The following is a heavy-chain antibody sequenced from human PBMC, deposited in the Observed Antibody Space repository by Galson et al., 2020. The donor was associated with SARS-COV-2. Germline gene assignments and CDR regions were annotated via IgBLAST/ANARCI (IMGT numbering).Heavy chain of an antibody. Sequence: GESLKIFCSAPGFPFSDYAMHWVRPAPGKGLAYVSAISSNGGTSFYIDSLNGRFTMSRDHSKNTFYLQMTGLRLEDTAIYYCLAYGSTRQNFWGQGTLVTVSS. CDR2: ISSNGGTS. CDR1: GFPFSDYA. J-gene: IGHJ4*02. D-gene: IGHD2-2*01. V-gene: IGHV3-64D*09. CDR3: LAYGSTRQNF.